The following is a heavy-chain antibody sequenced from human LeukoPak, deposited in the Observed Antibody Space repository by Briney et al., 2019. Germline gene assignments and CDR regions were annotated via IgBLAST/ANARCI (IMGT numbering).Heavy chain of an antibody. CDR1: GGSISGYY. CDR3: ARRYDYVWGSYRYGYYFDY. Sequence: SETLSLTCTVSGGSISGYYWNWIRQSPEKGLEWIGYVYYTGSTNNNPSLERRVSISVDTSRNQFSLRLSSVTAADTAVYYCARRYDYVWGSYRYGYYFDYWGQGTLVTVSS. D-gene: IGHD3-16*02. CDR2: VYYTGST. J-gene: IGHJ4*02. V-gene: IGHV4-59*01.